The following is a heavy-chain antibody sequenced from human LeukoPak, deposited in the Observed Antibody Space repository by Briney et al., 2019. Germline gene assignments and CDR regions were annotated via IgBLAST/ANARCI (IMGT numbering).Heavy chain of an antibody. J-gene: IGHJ5*02. CDR2: IYTSGST. CDR3: ARVLYSSGWYGEHNWFDP. CDR1: GGSISSYY. Sequence: SETLSLTCTVSGGSISSYYWRWIRQPTGKGLEWIGRIYTSGSTNYNPSLKSRVTMSVDTSKNQFSLKLSSVTAADTAVYYCARVLYSSGWYGEHNWFDPWGQGTLVTVSS. V-gene: IGHV4-4*07. D-gene: IGHD6-19*01.